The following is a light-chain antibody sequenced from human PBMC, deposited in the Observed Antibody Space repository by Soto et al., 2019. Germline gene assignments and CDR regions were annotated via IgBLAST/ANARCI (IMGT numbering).Light chain of an antibody. CDR3: SSYTSSSSYV. V-gene: IGLV2-14*01. CDR2: EVS. J-gene: IGLJ1*01. Sequence: QSALTQPASVSGSPGQSITISCTGTSSDVGGYNYVSWYQQHPGKAPKLMIYEVSNRPSGVSNRFSGSKSGNTASLTISGLQAEDEAHYYCSSYTSSSSYVFGPGTKVSVL. CDR1: SSDVGGYNY.